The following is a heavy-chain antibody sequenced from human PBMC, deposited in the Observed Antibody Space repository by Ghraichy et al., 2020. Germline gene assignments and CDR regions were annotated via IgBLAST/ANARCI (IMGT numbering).Heavy chain of an antibody. D-gene: IGHD2-21*01. CDR3: ARASRVVRFYYYDGMDV. CDR2: ITSSSRTI. CDR1: GFTFSSYS. V-gene: IGHV3-48*02. J-gene: IGHJ6*01. Sequence: GESLNISCVGSGFTFSSYSMNWVRQSPGKGLEWVSYITSSSRTIFYADSVKGRFTISRDNAQDSLYLQMNSLTDEDTAVYYCARASRVVRFYYYDGMDVWGQGTTVTVSS.